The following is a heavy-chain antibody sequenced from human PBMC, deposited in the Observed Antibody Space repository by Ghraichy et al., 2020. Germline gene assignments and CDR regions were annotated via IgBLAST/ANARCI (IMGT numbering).Heavy chain of an antibody. CDR3: VSGYDFWGRAGMDV. CDR2: IKQDGSEK. CDR1: GFTFSSYW. J-gene: IGHJ6*02. D-gene: IGHD5-12*01. V-gene: IGHV3-7*03. Sequence: GGSLRLSCAASGFTFSSYWMSWVRQAPGKGLEWVANIKQDGSEKYYVDSVKGRFTISRDNAKNSLYLQMNSLRAEDTAVYYCVSGYDFWGRAGMDVWGQGTTVTVSS.